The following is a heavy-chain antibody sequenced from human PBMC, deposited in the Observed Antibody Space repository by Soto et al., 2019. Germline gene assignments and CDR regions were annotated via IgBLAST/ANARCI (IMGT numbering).Heavy chain of an antibody. J-gene: IGHJ6*02. CDR2: IWYDGSNK. CDR3: ARQMMYYYYGMDV. V-gene: IGHV3-33*01. D-gene: IGHD3-16*01. Sequence: QVQLVESGGGVVQPGRSLRLSCAASGFTFSSYGMHWVRQAPGKGLEWVAVIWYDGSNKYYADSVKGRFTISRDNSKNTLYLQMNSLSAEDTAVYYCARQMMYYYYGMDVWGQGTTVTVSS. CDR1: GFTFSSYG.